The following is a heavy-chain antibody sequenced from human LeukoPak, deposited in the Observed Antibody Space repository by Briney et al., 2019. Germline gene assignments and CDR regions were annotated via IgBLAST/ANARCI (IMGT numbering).Heavy chain of an antibody. J-gene: IGHJ4*02. V-gene: IGHV1-3*01. CDR2: INAGNGNT. Sequence: ASVKVSCKASGYTFTSYAMHWVRQAPGQRLEWMGWINAGNGNTEYSQKFQGRVTTTRDTSASTAYMELSSLRSEDTAVYYCAITAVAGTLGFDYWGQGTLVTVSS. D-gene: IGHD6-19*01. CDR1: GYTFTSYA. CDR3: AITAVAGTLGFDY.